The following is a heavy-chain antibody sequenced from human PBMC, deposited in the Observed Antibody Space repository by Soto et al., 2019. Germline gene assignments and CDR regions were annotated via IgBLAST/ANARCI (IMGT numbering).Heavy chain of an antibody. V-gene: IGHV3-23*01. CDR1: GFTFRTYA. J-gene: IGHJ5*02. CDR3: AKSMSSGPVGGFDP. Sequence: PGGPLRLSCAASGFTFRTYAMSWFGRAPGKGLEWVSAISGSGGSTYYADSVKGRFTISSDNSKNTLYLQRNSLRAEDTAVYYCAKSMSSGPVGGFDPWGQGPLVTVSX. CDR2: ISGSGGST. D-gene: IGHD6-19*01.